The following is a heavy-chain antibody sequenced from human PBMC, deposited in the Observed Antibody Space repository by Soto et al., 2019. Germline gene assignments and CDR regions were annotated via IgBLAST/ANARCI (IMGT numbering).Heavy chain of an antibody. CDR3: AGGGVRGVITRTRDYYGMDV. CDR1: GYSFTSYW. CDR2: IYPGDSDT. V-gene: IGHV5-51*01. J-gene: IGHJ6*02. D-gene: IGHD3-10*01. Sequence: PGESLNISCKGSGYSFTSYWIGLVRQMPGKGLEWMGIIYPGDSDTRYSPSFQGQVTISADKSISTAYLQWSSLKASDTAMYYCAGGGVRGVITRTRDYYGMDVWGQGTTVTVSS.